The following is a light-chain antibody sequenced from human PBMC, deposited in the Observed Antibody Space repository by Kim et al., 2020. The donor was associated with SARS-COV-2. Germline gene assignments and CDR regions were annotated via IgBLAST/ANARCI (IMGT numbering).Light chain of an antibody. Sequence: DIQMTQSPSSLSASVGDRVTITCQASQDISNYLNWYQQKPGKAPKLPIYDASNLETGVPSRFSGSGSGTDFTFTISSLQPEDIATYYCQQYDNLPMYTFGQGTKLEI. CDR3: QQYDNLPMYT. J-gene: IGKJ2*01. V-gene: IGKV1-33*01. CDR2: DAS. CDR1: QDISNY.